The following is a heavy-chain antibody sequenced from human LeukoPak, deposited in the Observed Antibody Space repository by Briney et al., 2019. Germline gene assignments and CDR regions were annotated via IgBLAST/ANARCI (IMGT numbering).Heavy chain of an antibody. CDR3: ARKVVVAAKMNWFDP. J-gene: IGHJ5*02. Sequence: SETLSLTCTVSGGSISSYYWGWIRQPPGKGLEWIGSIYYSGSTYYNPSLKSRVTISVDTSKNQFSLKLSSVTAADTAVYYCARKVVVAAKMNWFDPWGQGTLVTVSS. D-gene: IGHD2-15*01. V-gene: IGHV4-39*01. CDR1: GGSISSYY. CDR2: IYYSGST.